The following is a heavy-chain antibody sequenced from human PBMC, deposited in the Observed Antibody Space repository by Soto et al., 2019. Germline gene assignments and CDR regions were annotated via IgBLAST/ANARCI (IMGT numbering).Heavy chain of an antibody. CDR3: ASLPVYDSSGYPPISDAFDI. CDR1: GYTFTSYY. Sequence: QVQLVQSGAEVKKPGASVKVSCKASGYTFTSYYMHWVRQAPGQGLEWMGIINPSGGSTSYAQKFQGRVTMTRDTSTSTVYMELSSLRSEDTAVYYCASLPVYDSSGYPPISDAFDIWGQGTMVTVSS. CDR2: INPSGGST. D-gene: IGHD3-22*01. J-gene: IGHJ3*02. V-gene: IGHV1-46*01.